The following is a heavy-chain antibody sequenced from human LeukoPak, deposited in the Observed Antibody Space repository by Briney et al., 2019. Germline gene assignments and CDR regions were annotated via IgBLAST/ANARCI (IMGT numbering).Heavy chain of an antibody. V-gene: IGHV4-59*01. D-gene: IGHD1-7*01. J-gene: IGHJ4*02. CDR3: ARAKDSRSRTFDS. Sequence: PSATLSLTCAVSDGSIKDYYWSWIRQPPGKGLEWIGYIYLHGTTTYNPSLRGRGTISLDTSNNHFSLILTSVTPSDTAAYYCARAKDSRSRTFDSWGQGTLVTVSS. CDR1: DGSIKDYY. CDR2: IYLHGTT.